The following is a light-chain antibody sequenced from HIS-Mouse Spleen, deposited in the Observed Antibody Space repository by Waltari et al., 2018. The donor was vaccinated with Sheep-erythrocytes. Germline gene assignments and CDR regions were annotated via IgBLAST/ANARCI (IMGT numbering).Light chain of an antibody. J-gene: IGLJ2*01. CDR3: CSYAGSSTFHVV. V-gene: IGLV2-23*03. CDR2: EGS. Sequence: QSALTQPASVSGSPGQSITISCTGTSSDVGSYTLVSWYQQHPGNAPKPMIYEGSKRPSGVSNRFSGSKSGNTASLTISGLQAEDEADYYCCSYAGSSTFHVVFGGGTKLTVL. CDR1: SSDVGSYTL.